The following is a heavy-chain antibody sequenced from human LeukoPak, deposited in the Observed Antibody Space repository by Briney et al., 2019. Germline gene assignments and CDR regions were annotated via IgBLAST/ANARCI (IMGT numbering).Heavy chain of an antibody. V-gene: IGHV3-15*01. CDR3: TTDNAPGMDV. CDR1: GFTFSNAW. CDR2: IRDKPDGATT. J-gene: IGHJ6*02. D-gene: IGHD2-2*01. Sequence: NPGGSLRLSCAASGFTFSNAWMSWVRQAQAKGLEWVGIIRDKPDGATTDYAAPVKGRFTISRDDSKIRLYLQMNSLKAEDTAVYYCTTDNAPGMDVWGQGTTVTVSS.